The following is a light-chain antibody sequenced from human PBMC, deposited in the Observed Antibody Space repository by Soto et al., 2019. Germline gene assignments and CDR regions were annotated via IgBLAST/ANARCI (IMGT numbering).Light chain of an antibody. Sequence: ENVLTQSPATLSLSPGEGATLSCRASQSINTYLAWYQQKPGQAPRLLIYAASTRATGIPARFSGSGSGTDFTLTISRLEPEDFAVYYCQQYHTSPITFGQGTRLEIK. CDR1: QSINTY. CDR3: QQYHTSPIT. V-gene: IGKV3-20*01. J-gene: IGKJ5*01. CDR2: AAS.